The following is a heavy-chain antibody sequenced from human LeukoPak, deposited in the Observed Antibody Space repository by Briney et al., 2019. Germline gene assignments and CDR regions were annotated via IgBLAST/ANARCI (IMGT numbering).Heavy chain of an antibody. D-gene: IGHD2-8*01. V-gene: IGHV1-46*01. CDR1: GYNFISYY. CDR2: INPSGGST. J-gene: IGHJ6*02. CDR3: AREDVVLVDAVRYYYYGMDV. Sequence: GASVKVSCKASGYNFISYYMHWVRQAPGQGLEWMGIINPSGGSTSYAQKFQDRATMTRDTSTSTVYMELSSLKSEDTAVYYCAREDVVLVDAVRYYYYGMDVWGQGTTVTVSS.